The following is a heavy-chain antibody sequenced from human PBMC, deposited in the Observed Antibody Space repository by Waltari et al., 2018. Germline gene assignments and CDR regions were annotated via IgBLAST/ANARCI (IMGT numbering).Heavy chain of an antibody. V-gene: IGHV1-8*01. J-gene: IGHJ4*02. CDR3: TRRTYSSRY. Sequence: QVQLVQSGAEVKKPGASVKVSCKASGYTFTSYDINWVRQATGQGLEWMGWMNHNSGNTGYAQKFQGRVTMTRNTSISTAYMELNSLKTEDTAVYYCTRRTYSSRYWGQGTLVTVSS. CDR2: MNHNSGNT. D-gene: IGHD6-13*01. CDR1: GYTFTSYD.